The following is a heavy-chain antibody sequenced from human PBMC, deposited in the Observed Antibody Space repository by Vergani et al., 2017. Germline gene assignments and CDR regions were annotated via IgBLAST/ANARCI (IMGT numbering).Heavy chain of an antibody. CDR1: GGTFSSYA. V-gene: IGHV1-69*01. CDR3: AREGPASTPIGARTDNPRYYYYYMDV. J-gene: IGHJ6*03. CDR2: IIPIFGTA. D-gene: IGHD6-6*01. Sequence: QVQLVQSGAEVKKPGSSVKVSCKASGGTFSSYAISWVRQAPGQGLEWMGGIIPIFGTAHYAQKLQGRVTITADESTSTSYMELSSLRSEDTAVYYCAREGPASTPIGARTDNPRYYYYYMDVWGKGTTVTVSS.